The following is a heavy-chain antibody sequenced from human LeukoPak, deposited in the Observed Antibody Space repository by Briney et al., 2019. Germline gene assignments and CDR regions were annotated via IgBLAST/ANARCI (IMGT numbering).Heavy chain of an antibody. J-gene: IGHJ4*02. CDR2: ISYDGSNK. V-gene: IGHV3-30*18. CDR3: AKILGVRGVDIDY. CDR1: GFTFSSYG. D-gene: IGHD3-10*01. Sequence: GGSLRLSCAASGFTFSSYGMHWVRQAPGKGLEWVAVISYDGSNKYYADSVKGRFTISRDNSKNTLYLQMNSLRAEDTAVYYCAKILGVRGVDIDYWGQGTLVTVSS.